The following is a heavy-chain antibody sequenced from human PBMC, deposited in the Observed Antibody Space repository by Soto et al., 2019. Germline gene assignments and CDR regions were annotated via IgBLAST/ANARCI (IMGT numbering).Heavy chain of an antibody. CDR3: GLTTYGSGTYSDN. J-gene: IGHJ4*02. D-gene: IGHD3-10*01. Sequence: GGSLRLSCAASGFTASTNFMTWVRQAPGKGLEWVSVIYSGGSTYYADSVKGRFTISRDNSRNTLYLQMNSLRVEDTAVYHCGLTTYGSGTYSDNWGQGT. CDR2: IYSGGST. CDR1: GFTASTNF. V-gene: IGHV3-66*01.